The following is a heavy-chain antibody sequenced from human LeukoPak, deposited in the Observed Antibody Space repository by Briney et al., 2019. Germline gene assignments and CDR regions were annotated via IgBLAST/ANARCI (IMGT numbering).Heavy chain of an antibody. V-gene: IGHV3-23*01. Sequence: PGGSLRLSCAASGFTFSSYAMSWVRQAPGKGLEWVSAISGSGGSTYYADSVKGRFTISRGNSKNTLYLQMNSLRAEDTAVYYCAIDVVVVAATQSLDYWGQGTLVTVSS. CDR3: AIDVVVVAATQSLDY. J-gene: IGHJ4*02. D-gene: IGHD2-15*01. CDR2: ISGSGGST. CDR1: GFTFSSYA.